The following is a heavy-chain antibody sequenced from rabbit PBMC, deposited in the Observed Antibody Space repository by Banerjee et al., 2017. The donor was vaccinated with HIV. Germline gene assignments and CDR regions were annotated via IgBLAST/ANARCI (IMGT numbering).Heavy chain of an antibody. CDR3: AREYTASGMDL. D-gene: IGHD1-1*01. Sequence: QSLEESGGGLVKPGASLTLTCKASRFSFNSGYDMCWVRQAPGKGLEWIACIDTGDGDTYYASWAKGRFTISKTSSTTVTLQMTSLTDADTATYFCAREYTASGMDLWGQGTL. V-gene: IGHV1S40*01. CDR2: IDTGDGDT. J-gene: IGHJ6*01. CDR1: RFSFNSGYD.